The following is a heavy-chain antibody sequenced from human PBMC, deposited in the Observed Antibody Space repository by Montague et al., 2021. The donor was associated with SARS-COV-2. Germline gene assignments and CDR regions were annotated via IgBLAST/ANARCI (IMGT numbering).Heavy chain of an antibody. D-gene: IGHD1-26*01. J-gene: IGHJ6*02. CDR1: GFTFSSYA. Sequence: SLRLSCAASGFTFSSYAMHWVRQAPGKGLEWVAVISYDGSNKYYADSVKGRFTISRDNSKNTLYLQMNSLRAEDTAVYYCARVIGGYDGMDVWGQGTTVTVSS. CDR2: ISYDGSNK. V-gene: IGHV3-30-3*01. CDR3: ARVIGGYDGMDV.